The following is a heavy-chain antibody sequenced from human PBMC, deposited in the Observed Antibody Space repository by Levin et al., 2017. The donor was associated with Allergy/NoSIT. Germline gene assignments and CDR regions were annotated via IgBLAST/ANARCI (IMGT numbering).Heavy chain of an antibody. V-gene: IGHV3-66*01. Sequence: GGSLRLSCAASGITGRSNDMSWVRQAPGKGLEWVSFIYSGGSTYYADSVKGRFTISRDNSKNTVYLQMNSLRAEDTAVYYCARESYSSSSYWGQGTLVTVSS. D-gene: IGHD6-13*01. J-gene: IGHJ4*02. CDR3: ARESYSSSSY. CDR2: IYSGGST. CDR1: GITGRSND.